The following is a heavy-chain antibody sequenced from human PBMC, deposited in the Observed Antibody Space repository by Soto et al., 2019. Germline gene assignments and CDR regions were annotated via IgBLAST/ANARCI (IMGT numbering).Heavy chain of an antibody. Sequence: GAAVKVSCKASGFTFTSSAVQWVRQARGQRLEWIGWIVVGSGNTNYAQKFQERVTITRDMSTSTAYMELSSLRSEDKAVCYCAASNKHPPNDLDYRGQGTLRTVSS. J-gene: IGHJ4*02. CDR2: IVVGSGNT. CDR1: GFTFTSSA. D-gene: IGHD3-16*01. CDR3: AASNKHPPNDLDY. V-gene: IGHV1-58*01.